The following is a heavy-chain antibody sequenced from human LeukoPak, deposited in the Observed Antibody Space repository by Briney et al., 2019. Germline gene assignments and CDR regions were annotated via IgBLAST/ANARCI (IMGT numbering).Heavy chain of an antibody. CDR3: ARAKDSRSRIFDS. J-gene: IGHJ4*02. CDR2: IYFHGTT. Sequence: PSATLSLTCAVSDGSIKDYYWSWIRQPPGKGLEWIGYIYFHGTTTYNPSLRGRDTISLDTSNNHFSLILTSVTPSDTAAYYCARAKDSRSRIFDSWGQGTLVTVSS. CDR1: DGSIKDYY. V-gene: IGHV4-59*01. D-gene: IGHD3-16*02.